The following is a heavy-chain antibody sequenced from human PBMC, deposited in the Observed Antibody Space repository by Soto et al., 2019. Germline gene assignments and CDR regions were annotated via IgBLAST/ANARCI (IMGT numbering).Heavy chain of an antibody. CDR2: IWYDGTKT. CDR3: ARDTGRGWYPGF. V-gene: IGHV3-33*01. Sequence: QVQLVESGGGVVQPERSLRLSCVASGFPLSSNGMHWVRQAPGKGLEWVATIWYDGTKTYYADSVTGRFTISRDNSNNTLYLQMNSLRAEDTAVYYCARDTGRGWYPGFWGQGTLVAVSS. CDR1: GFPLSSNG. D-gene: IGHD6-19*01. J-gene: IGHJ4*02.